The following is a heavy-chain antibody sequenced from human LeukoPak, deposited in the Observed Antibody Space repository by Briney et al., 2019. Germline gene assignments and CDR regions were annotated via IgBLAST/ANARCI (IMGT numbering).Heavy chain of an antibody. Sequence: PGGSLRLSCAAPGFTFSSYGMHWVRQAPGKGLEWVAVISYDGSNKYYADSVKGRFTISRDNSKNTLYLQMNSLRAEDTAVYYCAKPQQRAATDSDYWGQGTLVTVSS. D-gene: IGHD2-15*01. J-gene: IGHJ4*02. CDR1: GFTFSSYG. CDR3: AKPQQRAATDSDY. CDR2: ISYDGSNK. V-gene: IGHV3-30*18.